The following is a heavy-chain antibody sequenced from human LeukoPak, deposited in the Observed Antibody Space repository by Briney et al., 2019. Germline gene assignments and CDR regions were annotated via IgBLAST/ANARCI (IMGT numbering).Heavy chain of an antibody. CDR2: IYHSGST. Sequence: SETLSLTCTVSGGSISVITYYWGWIRQPPGKGLEWIGSIYHSGSTYSNPSLRSRVTISLDTSKNQFSLKLTSVTAADTAVYYCARRGQNIIDWAFDYWGQGTLVTVSS. CDR3: ARRGQNIIDWAFDY. D-gene: IGHD3-10*01. V-gene: IGHV4-39*01. J-gene: IGHJ4*02. CDR1: GGSISVITYY.